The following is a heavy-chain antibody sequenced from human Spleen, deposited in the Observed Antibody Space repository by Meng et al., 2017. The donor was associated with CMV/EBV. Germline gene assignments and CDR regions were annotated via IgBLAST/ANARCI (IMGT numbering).Heavy chain of an antibody. J-gene: IGHJ4*02. CDR1: GFTFSRNT. V-gene: IGHV3-48*04. Sequence: GESLKISCAASGFTFSRNTMNWVRQAPGKGLEWVSYISSSGLTKSYADSVKGRFTISRDNAKSSLYLQMNSLRAEDTALYHCARVKRPYASRTFSMDCWGQGTLVTVSS. CDR2: ISSSGLTK. D-gene: IGHD3-10*01. CDR3: ARVKRPYASRTFSMDC.